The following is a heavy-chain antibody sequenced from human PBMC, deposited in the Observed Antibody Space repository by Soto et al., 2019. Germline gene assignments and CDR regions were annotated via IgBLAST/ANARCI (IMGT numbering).Heavy chain of an antibody. V-gene: IGHV4-61*01. CDR2: IYYGGSI. CDR3: ASSYCGGDCYYYYYYYMDV. J-gene: IGHJ6*02. D-gene: IGHD2-21*02. CDR1: GGSVTSGSYY. Sequence: SETLSLTCTVSGGSVTSGSYYWSWIRQPPGKGLEWIGYIYYGGSINYNPSLKSRMTISVGTSKNQFSLKLTSVTAADTAVYYCASSYCGGDCYYYYYYYMDVWGQGTTVTVSS.